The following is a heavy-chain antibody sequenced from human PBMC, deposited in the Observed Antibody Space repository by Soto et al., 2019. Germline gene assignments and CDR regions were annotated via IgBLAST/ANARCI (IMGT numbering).Heavy chain of an antibody. V-gene: IGHV3-30*18. Sequence: QVQLVESGGGVVQPGRSLRLSCAASGFTFSSYGMHWVRQAPGKGLEWVAVISYDGSNKYYADSVKGRFTISRDNSKHTLYLQMNSLRAEDTAVYYCAKSYLQWQIQYYYYGMDVWGQGPTVTVSS. J-gene: IGHJ6*02. CDR1: GFTFSSYG. CDR3: AKSYLQWQIQYYYYGMDV. CDR2: ISYDGSNK. D-gene: IGHD6-19*01.